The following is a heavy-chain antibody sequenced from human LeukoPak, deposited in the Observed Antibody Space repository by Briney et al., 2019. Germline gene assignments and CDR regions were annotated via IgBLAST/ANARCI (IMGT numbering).Heavy chain of an antibody. Sequence: PSETLSLTCTVSGGSISSSSYYWGWIRQPPGKGLEWIGYIYYSGSTNYNPSLKSRVTISVDTSKNQFSLKLSSVTAADTAVYYCARTIAARPGGWFDPWGQGTLVTVSS. CDR2: IYYSGST. J-gene: IGHJ5*02. CDR1: GGSISSSSYY. D-gene: IGHD6-6*01. CDR3: ARTIAARPGGWFDP. V-gene: IGHV4-61*05.